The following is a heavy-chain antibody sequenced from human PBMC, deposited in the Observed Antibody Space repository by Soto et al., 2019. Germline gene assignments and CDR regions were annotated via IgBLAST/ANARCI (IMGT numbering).Heavy chain of an antibody. D-gene: IGHD4-17*01. CDR2: IIPLFEAK. Sequence: QVQLVQSGDEVKKPGSSMKVSCKASGGTSSSYAINWVRQTPGPGLGLEWMGGIIPLFEAKSYAQKFKGRVTISADKSTSTAYMELSCLRSEDTAVYYCAGGRPYYNGDSMYYFDYWGQETLVTVSS. CDR1: GGTSSSYA. V-gene: IGHV1-69*13. CDR3: AGGRPYYNGDSMYYFDY. J-gene: IGHJ4*02.